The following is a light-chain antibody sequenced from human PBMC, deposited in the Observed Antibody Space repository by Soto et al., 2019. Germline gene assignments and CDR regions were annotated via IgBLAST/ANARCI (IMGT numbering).Light chain of an antibody. CDR2: GAS. CDR1: HSISIY. J-gene: IGKJ4*01. CDR3: QQSYSIPFS. Sequence: DIQMTQSPSSLSASVGDRVTITCRASHSISIYLNWYQQKPGKAPKFLIHGASSLQGGVPPRFSGSGSGTDFTLTISSLQPEDVATYYCQQSYSIPFSFGGGTKVEIK. V-gene: IGKV1-39*01.